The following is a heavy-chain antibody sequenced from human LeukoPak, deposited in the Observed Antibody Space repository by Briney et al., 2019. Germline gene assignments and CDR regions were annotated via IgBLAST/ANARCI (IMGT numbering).Heavy chain of an antibody. V-gene: IGHV3-21*01. CDR1: GFTFSSYS. J-gene: IGHJ4*02. Sequence: GGSLRLSCAASGFTFSSYSMNWVRQAPGKGLEWVSSISSSSYIYYADSVKGRFTISRDNAKNSLYLQMNSLRAEDTAVYYCARDFNYYDSSGYYYLIFDYWGQGTLVTVSS. D-gene: IGHD3-22*01. CDR2: ISSSSYI. CDR3: ARDFNYYDSSGYYYLIFDY.